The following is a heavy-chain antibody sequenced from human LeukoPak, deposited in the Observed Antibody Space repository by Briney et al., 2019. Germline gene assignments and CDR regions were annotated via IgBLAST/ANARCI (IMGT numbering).Heavy chain of an antibody. CDR2: IYYSGST. J-gene: IGHJ6*03. V-gene: IGHV4-39*01. CDR3: ARRLGRKFGERFYYYHYMDV. Sequence: SETLSLTCTVSGGSISSSSYYWGWIRQPPGKGLEWIGSIYYSGSTYYNPSLKSRVTISVDTSKNQFSLKLSSVTAADTAVYHCARRLGRKFGERFYYYHYMDVWDKGTTVTISS. CDR1: GGSISSSSYY. D-gene: IGHD3-10*01.